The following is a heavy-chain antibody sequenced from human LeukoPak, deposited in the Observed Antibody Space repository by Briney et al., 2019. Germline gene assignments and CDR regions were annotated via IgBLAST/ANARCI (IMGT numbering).Heavy chain of an antibody. CDR2: IIPILGIA. CDR1: GGTFSSYT. D-gene: IGHD1-7*01. Sequence: SVKVSCKASGGTFSSYTISWVRQAPGQGLEWMGRIIPILGIANYAQKFQGRVTITADKSTSTAYMELSSLRSEDTAVYYCAIARVWLELNIDYWGQGTLVTVSS. V-gene: IGHV1-69*02. CDR3: AIARVWLELNIDY. J-gene: IGHJ4*02.